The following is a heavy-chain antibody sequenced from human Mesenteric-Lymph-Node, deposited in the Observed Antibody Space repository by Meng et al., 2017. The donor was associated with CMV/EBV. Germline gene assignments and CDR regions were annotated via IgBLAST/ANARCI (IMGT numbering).Heavy chain of an antibody. CDR2: INHSGST. V-gene: IGHV4-34*01. CDR1: GGSFSGYY. Sequence: SETLSLTCAVYGGSFSGYYWSWIRQPPGKGLEWIGEINHSGSTNYNPSLKSRVTISVDASKNQFSLKLSSVTAADTAVYYCERQPVMVYGSYYYYYGMDVWGQGTTVTVSS. CDR3: ERQPVMVYGSYYYYYGMDV. J-gene: IGHJ6*02. D-gene: IGHD2-8*01.